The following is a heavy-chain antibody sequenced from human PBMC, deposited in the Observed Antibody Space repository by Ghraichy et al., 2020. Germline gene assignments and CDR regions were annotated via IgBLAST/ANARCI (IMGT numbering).Heavy chain of an antibody. CDR3: AKDRSPGIT. CDR2: ISTSGSTT. J-gene: IGHJ5*02. V-gene: IGHV3-23*01. CDR1: GFTFTNYA. Sequence: LSLTCAASGFTFTNYAMSWVRQAPGKGLEWVSSISTSGSTTGYADSVKGRFTISRDNSKNTLCLQMNSLRAEDTAIYYCAKDRSPGITWGQGTLVTVSS. D-gene: IGHD3-10*01.